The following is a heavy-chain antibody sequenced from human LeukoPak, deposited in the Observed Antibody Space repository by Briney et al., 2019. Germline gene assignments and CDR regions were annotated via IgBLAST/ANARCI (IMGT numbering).Heavy chain of an antibody. CDR3: ARDPYSGSYGDYYYYYMDV. Sequence: GDSLRLSCVVSGFNFRTYWMTWVRQAPGKGLEWVANIKQDGNEKYYVDSVKGRFTISRDNAKNSMYLQMNSLRAEDTAVYYCARDPYSGSYGDYYYYYMDVWGKGTTVTISS. V-gene: IGHV3-7*01. CDR2: IKQDGNEK. D-gene: IGHD1-26*01. CDR1: GFNFRTYW. J-gene: IGHJ6*03.